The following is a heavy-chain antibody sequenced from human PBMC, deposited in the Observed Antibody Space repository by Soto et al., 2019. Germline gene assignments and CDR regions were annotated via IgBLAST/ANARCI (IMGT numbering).Heavy chain of an antibody. V-gene: IGHV2-70*04. D-gene: IGHD3-22*01. CDR2: IDWDDDK. CDR3: ARTTDYYDSSGYYCYYFDY. CDR1: GFSLSTSGMR. Sequence: SGPTLVNPTQTLTLTCTFSGFSLSTSGMRVSWILQPPGKALEWLARIDWDDDKFYSTSLKTRLTISKDTSKNQVVLTMTNMDPVDTATYYCARTTDYYDSSGYYCYYFDYWGQGTLVTVSS. J-gene: IGHJ4*02.